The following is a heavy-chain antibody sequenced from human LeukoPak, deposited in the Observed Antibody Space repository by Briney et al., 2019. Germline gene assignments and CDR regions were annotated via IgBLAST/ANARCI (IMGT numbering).Heavy chain of an antibody. CDR1: GYTFTDYY. J-gene: IGHJ5*02. CDR3: ARDSSGWYHWFDP. CDR2: INPHSGGT. D-gene: IGHD6-19*01. V-gene: IGHV1-2*02. Sequence: ASVKVSCKASGYTFTDYYMHWVRQAPGQGLEWMGWINPHSGGTDHAQKFQGRVTMTRDTSISTAYMELSRLRSDDTAVYYCARDSSGWYHWFDPWGQGTLVTVSS.